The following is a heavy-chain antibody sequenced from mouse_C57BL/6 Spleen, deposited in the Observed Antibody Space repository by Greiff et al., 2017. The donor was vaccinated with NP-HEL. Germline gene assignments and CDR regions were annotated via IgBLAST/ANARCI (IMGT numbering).Heavy chain of an antibody. CDR3: ASRTTGDYAMDY. Sequence: VQLQQSGPELVKPGASVKLSCKASGYTFTSYDINWVKQRPGQGLEWIGWIYPRAGSTKYNEKFKGKATLTVEQSSSTAYMELHSLTSEDSAVYFCASRTTGDYAMDYWGQGTSVTVSS. J-gene: IGHJ4*01. V-gene: IGHV1-85*01. CDR2: IYPRAGST. D-gene: IGHD1-1*01. CDR1: GYTFTSYD.